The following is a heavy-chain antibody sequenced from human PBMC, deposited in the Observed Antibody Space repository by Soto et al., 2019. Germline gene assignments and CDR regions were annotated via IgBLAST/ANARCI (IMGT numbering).Heavy chain of an antibody. D-gene: IGHD2-21*02. CDR3: ARDLWGYCGADCYPLDV. J-gene: IGHJ6*02. V-gene: IGHV4-59*01. CDR1: GVSISSYY. CDR2: MYNTGST. Sequence: SETLSLTCTVSGVSISSYYWSLIRQPPGKGLEWIGYMYNTGSTIYNPSLKSRVTISVDTSKNQFSLKLNSVTAADTAVYYCARDLWGYCGADCYPLDVWGQGTTVTVSS.